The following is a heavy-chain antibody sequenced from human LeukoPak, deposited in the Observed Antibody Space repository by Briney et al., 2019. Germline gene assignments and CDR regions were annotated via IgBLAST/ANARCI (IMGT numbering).Heavy chain of an antibody. V-gene: IGHV3-48*03. D-gene: IGHD1-14*01. CDR3: ARGGTTWHGFDS. J-gene: IGHJ4*02. CDR1: GFTFSSYE. Sequence: GGSLRLSCAASGFTFSSYEMNWVRQAPGKGLEWVSYISSSGSTIYYADSVKGRFTISRDNAKNSLYLQMDSLRAEDTSLYYCARGGTTWHGFDSWGQGTLVTVSS. CDR2: ISSSGSTI.